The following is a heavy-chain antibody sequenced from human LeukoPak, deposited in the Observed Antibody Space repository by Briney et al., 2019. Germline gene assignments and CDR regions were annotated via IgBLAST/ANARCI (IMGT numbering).Heavy chain of an antibody. J-gene: IGHJ4*02. CDR3: ARDPIAAAGSLDY. D-gene: IGHD6-13*01. V-gene: IGHV1-2*02. Sequence: ASVKVSCKASGYTFTGYYMHWVRQAPGQGLEWMGWINPNSGGTNYAQKFQGRVTMTRDTSISTAYMELSRLRSDDTAVYCCARDPIAAAGSLDYWGQGTLVTVSS. CDR2: INPNSGGT. CDR1: GYTFTGYY.